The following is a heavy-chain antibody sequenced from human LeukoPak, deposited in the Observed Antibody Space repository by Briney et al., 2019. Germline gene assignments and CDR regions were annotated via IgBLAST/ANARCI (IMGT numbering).Heavy chain of an antibody. D-gene: IGHD3-22*01. J-gene: IGHJ5*02. CDR1: GGSISSGDYY. Sequence: PSETLSLTCTVSGGSISSGDYYWSWIRQPPGKGLERIAYMYYSGSTYYNPSLKGRVTMSADTSKNQLSLKLSSVTAADTAVYYCARPYYYDSRIDPWGQGILVTVSS. CDR2: MYYSGST. CDR3: ARPYYYDSRIDP. V-gene: IGHV4-30-4*01.